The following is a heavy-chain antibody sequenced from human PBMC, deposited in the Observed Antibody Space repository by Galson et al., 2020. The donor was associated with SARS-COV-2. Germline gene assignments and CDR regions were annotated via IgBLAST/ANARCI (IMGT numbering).Heavy chain of an antibody. Sequence: GGSLRLSCAASGFTFSSYAMHWVRQAPGKGLEWVAVISYDGSNKYYADSVKGRFTISRDNSKNTLYLQMNSLRAEDTAVYYCARDYYDSSGSNAFDIWGQWTMVTVAS. CDR3: ARDYYDSSGSNAFDI. CDR2: ISYDGSNK. CDR1: GFTFSSYA. J-gene: IGHJ3*02. V-gene: IGHV3-30*04. D-gene: IGHD3-22*01.